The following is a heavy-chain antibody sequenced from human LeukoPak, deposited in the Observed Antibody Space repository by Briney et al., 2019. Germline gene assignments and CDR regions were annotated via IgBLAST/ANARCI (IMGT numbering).Heavy chain of an antibody. CDR3: ARVNYYDSSGAYYYMDV. Sequence: SETLSLTCTVSGGSINSCRYYWGWVRQPPGKGLEWIGSMCYTGSTYYNPSLKSRVTISIATSNSQFSLKLSSVTAADTAVYYCARVNYYDSSGAYYYMDVWGRGTTVTVSS. V-gene: IGHV4-39*07. CDR2: MCYTGST. J-gene: IGHJ6*03. CDR1: GGSINSCRYY. D-gene: IGHD3-22*01.